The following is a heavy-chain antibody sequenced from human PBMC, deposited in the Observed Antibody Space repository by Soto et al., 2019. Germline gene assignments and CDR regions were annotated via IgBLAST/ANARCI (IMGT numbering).Heavy chain of an antibody. CDR3: ARQCLRYYDSSGYQP. D-gene: IGHD3-22*01. Sequence: SETLSLTCPVSGGSISSSGYYWGWIRQPPGKGLEWIGSIYYSGSTYYNPSLKSRVTISVDTSKNQFSLKLSSVTAADTAVYYCARQCLRYYDSSGYQPWGQGTLVTVSS. V-gene: IGHV4-39*01. CDR2: IYYSGST. J-gene: IGHJ5*02. CDR1: GGSISSSGYY.